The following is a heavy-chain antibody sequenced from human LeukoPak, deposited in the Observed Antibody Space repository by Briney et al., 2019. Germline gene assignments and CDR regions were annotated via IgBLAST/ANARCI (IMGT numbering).Heavy chain of an antibody. CDR3: ARIRLVMVSFSWFDG. D-gene: IGHD6-19*01. V-gene: IGHV4-61*02. CDR2: IYTSGTT. Sequence: PSQTLSLARLVSAASVGIGSYYWNWIRQPAWKGLEWIGRIYTSGTTNNSPSLKRRVTISIDTSKHKFSLTVSSLTAAHTAVYYCARIRLVMVSFSWFDGWGQGTLVTVSS. CDR1: AASVGIGSYY. J-gene: IGHJ5*01.